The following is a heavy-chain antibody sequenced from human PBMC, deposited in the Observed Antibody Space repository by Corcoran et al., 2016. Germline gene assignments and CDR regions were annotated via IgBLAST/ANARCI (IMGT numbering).Heavy chain of an antibody. Sequence: QVQLVESGGGLVKPGGSLRLSCAASGFTFSDYYMSWIRQAPGTGLAWVSYISSSGSTIYYADSVKGRFTISRDNAKNSLYLQMNSLRAEDTAVYYCAREWVVAATRNWFDPWGQGTLVTVSS. CDR2: ISSSGSTI. D-gene: IGHD2-15*01. J-gene: IGHJ5*02. CDR1: GFTFSDYY. CDR3: AREWVVAATRNWFDP. V-gene: IGHV3-11*01.